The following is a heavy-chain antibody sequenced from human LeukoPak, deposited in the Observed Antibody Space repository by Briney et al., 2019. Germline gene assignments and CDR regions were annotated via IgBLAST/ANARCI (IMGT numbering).Heavy chain of an antibody. CDR3: AMGGNYGIDY. J-gene: IGHJ4*02. D-gene: IGHD1-26*01. Sequence: SETLSLTCTVSSGSVSSTIYYWGWIRQPPGKGLEWIGSIYNSGSTYYSPALKSRVTMSVDTSKNQFSLKLTSVTAADTAVYYCAMGGNYGIDYWGQGTLITVSS. V-gene: IGHV4-39*01. CDR1: SGSVSSTIYY. CDR2: IYNSGST.